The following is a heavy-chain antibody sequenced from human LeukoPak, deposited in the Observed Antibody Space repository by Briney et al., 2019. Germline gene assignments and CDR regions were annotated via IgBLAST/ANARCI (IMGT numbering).Heavy chain of an antibody. D-gene: IGHD1-7*01. J-gene: IGHJ4*02. CDR2: INPNSGGA. CDR3: APSGTYRSTDYYFDY. V-gene: IGHV1-2*02. CDR1: GYTFTDYY. Sequence: ASVKVSWKASGYTFTDYYMHWVRQAPGQGLEWMGWINPNSGGANYAQTFQGRVTMTRDTSISTAYMELKWLRSDDTAVYYCAPSGTYRSTDYYFDYWGQGALVTVSS.